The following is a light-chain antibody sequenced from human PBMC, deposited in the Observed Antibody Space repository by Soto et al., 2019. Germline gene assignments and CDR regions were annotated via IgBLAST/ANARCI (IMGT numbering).Light chain of an antibody. V-gene: IGKV4-1*01. J-gene: IGKJ1*01. Sequence: DIVMTQSLDSLAVSLGERATINCKSSQSVLYSSNNQNHLTWYQQKPGQPPKLLIYWASTRESGVPGRFSGSGSGTDFTLTISSLQAEDVAVYYCQQYYSSPPTFGQGTKVEIK. CDR1: QSVLYSSNNQNH. CDR2: WAS. CDR3: QQYYSSPPT.